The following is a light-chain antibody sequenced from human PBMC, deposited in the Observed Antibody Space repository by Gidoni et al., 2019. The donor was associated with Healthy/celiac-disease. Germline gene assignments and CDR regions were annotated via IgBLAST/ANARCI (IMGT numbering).Light chain of an antibody. CDR2: WAS. V-gene: IGKV4-1*01. J-gene: IGKJ1*01. CDR3: QQDYSIPWT. CDR1: QSVLYSSNNKNY. Sequence: EIVMTQPPDPPVVVPPERPTTICYSSQSVLYSSNNKNYLAWYQQKPGQPPKLLIYWASTRESGVPDRFSGSGSGTDFTLTISSVQAEDVAVYYCQQDYSIPWTFGQGTKVEIK.